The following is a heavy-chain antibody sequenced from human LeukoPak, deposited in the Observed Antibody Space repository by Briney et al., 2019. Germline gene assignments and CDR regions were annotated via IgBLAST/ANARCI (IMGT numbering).Heavy chain of an antibody. CDR2: ISGSGGST. J-gene: IGHJ4*02. CDR3: AKAFSQSRGSTDY. CDR1: GFTFSSYE. D-gene: IGHD3-10*01. V-gene: IGHV3-23*01. Sequence: GGSLRLSCAASGFTFSSYEMNWVRQAPGKGLEWVSAISGSGGSTYYADSVKGRFTISRDNSKNTLYLQMNSLRAEDTAVYYCAKAFSQSRGSTDYWGQGTLVTVSS.